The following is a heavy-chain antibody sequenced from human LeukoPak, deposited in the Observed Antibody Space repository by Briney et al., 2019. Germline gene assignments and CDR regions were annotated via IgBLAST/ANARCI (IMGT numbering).Heavy chain of an antibody. J-gene: IGHJ3*02. CDR3: ARRGTAMVSDAFDI. V-gene: IGHV4-59*08. Sequence: PSETLSLTCSVSGGSISSLYWSWIRQPPGKGLEWIGYIYYTGSTNYNPSLKSRVTISVDTSKNQFSLKLSSVTAADTAVYYCARRGTAMVSDAFDIWGQGTMVTVSS. D-gene: IGHD5-18*01. CDR1: GGSISSLY. CDR2: IYYTGST.